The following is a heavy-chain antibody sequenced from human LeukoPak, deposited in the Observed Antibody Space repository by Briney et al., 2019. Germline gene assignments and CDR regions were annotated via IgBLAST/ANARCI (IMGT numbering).Heavy chain of an antibody. CDR3: ARDRDSSGSDY. Sequence: ASVKVSCKASGYTFTSYYMHWVRQAPGQGLEWMGIINPSDSSTSYAQKFQGRVTMTRDMSTSTVYMELRSLRSEDTAVYYCARDRDSSGSDYWGQGTLVTVSS. V-gene: IGHV1-46*01. J-gene: IGHJ4*02. D-gene: IGHD3-22*01. CDR1: GYTFTSYY. CDR2: INPSDSST.